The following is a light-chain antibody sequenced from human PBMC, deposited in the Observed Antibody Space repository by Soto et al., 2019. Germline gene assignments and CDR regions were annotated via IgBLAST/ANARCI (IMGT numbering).Light chain of an antibody. J-gene: IGLJ3*02. V-gene: IGLV1-44*01. CDR3: AAWDDNLKGM. CDR2: NDN. CDR1: SSNIGSNT. Sequence: QSVLTQPPSVSGTPGQRVTISCSGSSSNIGSNTVHWYQQLPGTAPKLLIYNDNQRPSGVPDRFSGSKSGTSASLAISGLQSEDEADYYCAAWDDNLKGMFGGGTKLTVL.